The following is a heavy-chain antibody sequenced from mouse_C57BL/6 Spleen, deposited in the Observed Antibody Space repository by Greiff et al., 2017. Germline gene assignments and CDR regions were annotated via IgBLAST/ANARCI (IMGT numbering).Heavy chain of an antibody. CDR1: GYTFTDYN. CDR2: INPNNGGT. D-gene: IGHD1-1*01. V-gene: IGHV1-18*01. Sequence: VQLQQSGPELVKPGASVKIPCKASGYTFTDYNMDWVKQSHGKSLEWIGDINPNNGGTIYNQKFKGKATLTVDKSSSTAYMELRSLTSEDTAVYYCARRIITTGVEGYFDVWGTGTTVTVSS. CDR3: ARRIITTGVEGYFDV. J-gene: IGHJ1*03.